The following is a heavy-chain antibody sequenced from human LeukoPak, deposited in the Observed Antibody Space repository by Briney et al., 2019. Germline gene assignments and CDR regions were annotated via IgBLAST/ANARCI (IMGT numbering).Heavy chain of an antibody. CDR3: ARVWSYYNYGMDV. Sequence: ASVKVSCKTSGYTFTTYYIHWVRQAPGQGLEWMGMINPSGGSTSYAQILQGRITMTRDTSTSTVYMESTSLRSEDTAVYYCARVWSYYNYGMDVWGQGTTVTVSS. J-gene: IGHJ6*02. CDR1: GYTFTTYY. V-gene: IGHV1-46*04. D-gene: IGHD2-21*01. CDR2: INPSGGST.